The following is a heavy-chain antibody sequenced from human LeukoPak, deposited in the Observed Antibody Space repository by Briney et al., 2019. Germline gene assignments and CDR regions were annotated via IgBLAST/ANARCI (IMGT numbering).Heavy chain of an antibody. V-gene: IGHV3-23*01. Sequence: GGSLRLSCAASGFTFSNYAMSWVRQAPVKGLEWVSAISDSGGTTYYADSVKGRFTISRDNFENTLYLQMNGLRAEDTAVYYCARDRFWGQGTLVTVSS. CDR1: GFTFSNYA. J-gene: IGHJ4*02. CDR2: ISDSGGTT. CDR3: ARDRF.